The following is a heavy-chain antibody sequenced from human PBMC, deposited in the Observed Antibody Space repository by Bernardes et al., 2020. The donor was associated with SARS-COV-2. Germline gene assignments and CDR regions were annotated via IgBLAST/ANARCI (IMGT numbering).Heavy chain of an antibody. CDR2: IGTADDA. J-gene: IGHJ4*02. D-gene: IGHD6-13*01. V-gene: IGHV3-13*01. CDR3: ARGAPYSSNVLDF. Sequence: GGSLRLSCAASGFTFSNYDMYWVRQAKGKGLEWVSIIGTADDAYYSGSVKGRFTISRENAENSLYLQMNSLRAGDTAVYYCARGAPYSSNVLDFWGQGTLVTVSS. CDR1: GFTFSNYD.